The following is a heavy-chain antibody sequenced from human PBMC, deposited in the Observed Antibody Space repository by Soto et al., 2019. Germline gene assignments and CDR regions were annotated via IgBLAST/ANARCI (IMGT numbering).Heavy chain of an antibody. V-gene: IGHV1-69*13. J-gene: IGHJ4*02. Sequence: SVKVSCKASGGTFSSYAISWVRQAPGQGLEWMGGIIPIFGTANYAQKFQGRVTITADESTSTAYMELSSLRSEDTAVYYCARDRAYYYVSGSYYEIDYWGQGTLVTVSS. CDR1: GGTFSSYA. D-gene: IGHD3-10*01. CDR3: ARDRAYYYVSGSYYEIDY. CDR2: IIPIFGTA.